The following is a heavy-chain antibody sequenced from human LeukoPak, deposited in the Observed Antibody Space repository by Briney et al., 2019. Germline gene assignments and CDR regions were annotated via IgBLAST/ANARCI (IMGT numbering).Heavy chain of an antibody. Sequence: GGSLRLSCAASGFTFSSYSMNWVRQAPGKGLEWVSYISSSSSTIYYADSVKGRFTISRDNAKNSLYLQMNSLRAEDTAVYYCARDLWWRLRLGHLFDYWGQGTLVTVSS. V-gene: IGHV3-48*01. CDR2: ISSSSSTI. D-gene: IGHD5-12*01. CDR3: ARDLWWRLRLGHLFDY. CDR1: GFTFSSYS. J-gene: IGHJ4*02.